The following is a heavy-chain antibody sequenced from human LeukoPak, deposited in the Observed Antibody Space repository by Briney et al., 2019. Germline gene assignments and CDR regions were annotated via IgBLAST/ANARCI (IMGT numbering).Heavy chain of an antibody. CDR1: GFNFRYFW. V-gene: IGHV3-7*01. CDR2: INHDGRET. J-gene: IGHJ3*02. CDR3: AKTTSLVGARRDAFDI. Sequence: PGGSLRLSCLGSGFNFRYFWMSWVRQAPGKGLEWVANINHDGRETYYADSVKGRFIISRDNSKNTLYLQMNSLRAEDTAVYYCAKTTSLVGARRDAFDIWGQGTMVTVST. D-gene: IGHD1-26*01.